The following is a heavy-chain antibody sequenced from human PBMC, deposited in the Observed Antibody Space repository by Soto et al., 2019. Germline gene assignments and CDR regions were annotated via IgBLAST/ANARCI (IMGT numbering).Heavy chain of an antibody. D-gene: IGHD4-17*01. CDR3: ARVMTTVKIYSEYYFDY. CDR2: IYYSGST. V-gene: IGHV4-61*01. CDR1: GGSVSSGSYY. J-gene: IGHJ4*02. Sequence: SETLSLTCTVSGGSVSSGSYYWSWIRQPPGKGLEWIGYIYYSGSTNYNPSLKSRVTISVDTSKNQFSLKLSSVTAADTAVYYCARVMTTVKIYSEYYFDYRGQGTLVTVSS.